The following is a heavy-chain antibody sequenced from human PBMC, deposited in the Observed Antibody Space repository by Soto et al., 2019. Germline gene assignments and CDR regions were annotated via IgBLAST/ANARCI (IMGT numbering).Heavy chain of an antibody. CDR2: ISGNADST. D-gene: IGHD2-8*01. V-gene: IGHV3-23*01. J-gene: IGHJ6*02. CDR3: AKTRGAMIYAISVYGMDV. Sequence: EVQLLESGGGFIHPGGSLRLSCAASGFSFSSFAMNWVRQAPGKGLEWVSIISGNADSTFYADSVQGRFTISRDNSKSTLYLQINSLRAEDTAVYYCAKTRGAMIYAISVYGMDVWGQGTTVTVSS. CDR1: GFSFSSFA.